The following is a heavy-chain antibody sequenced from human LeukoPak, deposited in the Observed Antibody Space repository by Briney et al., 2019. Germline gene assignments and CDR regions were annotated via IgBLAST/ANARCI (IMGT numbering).Heavy chain of an antibody. CDR1: GFIFTSYA. J-gene: IGHJ5*02. V-gene: IGHV3-23*01. CDR2: ISGSGATT. Sequence: GGSLRLSCAASGFIFTSYAMSWVRHTPGKGLEWVSGISGSGATTYYADSVKGRFTISRDNSKNTLHLQMNSLRAEDTAVYYCARVRDSGSYYPFDPWGQGTLVTVSS. CDR3: ARVRDSGSYYPFDP. D-gene: IGHD3-10*01.